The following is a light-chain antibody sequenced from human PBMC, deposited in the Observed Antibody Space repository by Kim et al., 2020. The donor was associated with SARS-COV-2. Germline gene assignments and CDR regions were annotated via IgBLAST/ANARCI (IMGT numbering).Light chain of an antibody. Sequence: KTVTISCTRSSGSIVDSYVQLYQQRPSGVPIIVIYEDDPRPSGVSDRFSGSIDNSSNSASLTISGLKTEDEADYYCQSYNRSNVVFGGGTQLTVL. J-gene: IGLJ2*01. CDR2: EDD. CDR1: SGSIVDSY. V-gene: IGLV6-57*03. CDR3: QSYNRSNVV.